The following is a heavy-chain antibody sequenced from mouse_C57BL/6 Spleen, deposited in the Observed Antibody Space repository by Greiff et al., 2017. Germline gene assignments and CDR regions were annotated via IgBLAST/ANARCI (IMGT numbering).Heavy chain of an antibody. CDR1: GYTFTEYT. CDR2: FYPGSGSI. J-gene: IGHJ2*01. Sequence: VQRVESGAELVKPGASVKLSCKASGYTFTEYTIHWVKQRSGQGLEWIGWFYPGSGSIKYNEKFKDKATLTADKSSSTVYMELSRLTSEDSAVYICARHEHLGGNYDDWGQGTTLTVSS. CDR3: ARHEHLGGNYDD. V-gene: IGHV1-62-2*01. D-gene: IGHD2-1*01.